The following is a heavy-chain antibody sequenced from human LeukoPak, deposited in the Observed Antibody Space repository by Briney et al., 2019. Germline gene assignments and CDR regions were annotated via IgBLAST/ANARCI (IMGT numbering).Heavy chain of an antibody. D-gene: IGHD3-3*01. J-gene: IGHJ4*02. CDR2: IRYDGSNK. CDR1: GFTFSSYG. V-gene: IGHV3-30*02. Sequence: SGGSLRLSCAASGFTFSSYGMHWVRQAPGKGLEWVAFIRYDGSNKYYADSVKGRFTISRDNSKNTLYLQMNSLRAEDTAVYYCARWATIFGVVIPAFDSWGQGTLATVSS. CDR3: ARWATIFGVVIPAFDS.